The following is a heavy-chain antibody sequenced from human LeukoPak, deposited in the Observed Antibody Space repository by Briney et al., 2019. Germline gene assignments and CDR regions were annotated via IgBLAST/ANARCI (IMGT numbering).Heavy chain of an antibody. CDR2: VSYDGSNK. Sequence: PGGSLRLSCAASGFTFSSYALHWVRRAPGKGLEWGAVVSYDGSNKYYADSVKGGLTISRDNAKNSLYLQMNSLRAADTAVYYCARAPPNQAFDIWGQGTMVTVSS. D-gene: IGHD2-2*01. CDR1: GFTFSSYA. V-gene: IGHV3-30-3*01. J-gene: IGHJ3*02. CDR3: ARAPPNQAFDI.